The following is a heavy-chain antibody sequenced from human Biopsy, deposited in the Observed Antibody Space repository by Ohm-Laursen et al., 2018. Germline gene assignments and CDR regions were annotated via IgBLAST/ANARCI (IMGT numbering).Heavy chain of an antibody. V-gene: IGHV3-7*04. Sequence: SLRLSCAASGFTFSNYSMNWIRQAPGKGLEWVAIIREHGNEEFYVDSVKGRFTISRDNARNSVYLQMNSLRAEDTAIYYCARGNGPSAWGQGTLVTVSS. CDR3: ARGNGPSA. J-gene: IGHJ5*02. CDR1: GFTFSNYS. D-gene: IGHD4-11*01. CDR2: IREHGNEE.